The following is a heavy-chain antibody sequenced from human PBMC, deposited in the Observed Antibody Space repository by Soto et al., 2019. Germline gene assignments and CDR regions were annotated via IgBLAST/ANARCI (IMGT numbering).Heavy chain of an antibody. D-gene: IGHD6-19*01. CDR2: INPNSGGT. V-gene: IGHV1-2*02. Sequence: QVQLVQSGADVKKPGASVKVSCKASGYTFTGYYMHWVRQAPGQGLEWMGWINPNSGGTDYAQKFQGRVTMARDTSTTTASMELSSLTSDDTAVYYCARATGYSSSFFYGMDFW. CDR3: ARATGYSSSFFYGMDF. J-gene: IGHJ6*01. CDR1: GYTFTGYY.